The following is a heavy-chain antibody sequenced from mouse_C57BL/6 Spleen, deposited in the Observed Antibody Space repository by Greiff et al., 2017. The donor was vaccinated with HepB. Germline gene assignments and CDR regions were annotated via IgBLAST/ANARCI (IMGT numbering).Heavy chain of an antibody. Sequence: QVQLQQSGPELVKPGASVKISCKASGYAFSSSWMNWVKQRPGKGLEWIGRIYPGDGDTNYNGKFKGKATLTADKSSSTAYMQLSSLTSEDSAVYFCARCPYWYFDVWGTGTTVTVSS. V-gene: IGHV1-82*01. CDR3: ARCPYWYFDV. J-gene: IGHJ1*03. CDR1: GYAFSSSW. CDR2: IYPGDGDT.